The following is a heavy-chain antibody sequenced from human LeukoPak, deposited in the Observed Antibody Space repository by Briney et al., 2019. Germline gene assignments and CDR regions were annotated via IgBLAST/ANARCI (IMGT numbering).Heavy chain of an antibody. V-gene: IGHV1-18*01. CDR3: AREVDTLTDYYYGMDV. D-gene: IGHD5-18*01. Sequence: ASVKVSCKASGYTFTSYGISWVRQAPGQGLEWMGWISAYNGNTNYAQKLQGRVTMTTDTSTSTAYMELRSLRSDDTAVYYCAREVDTLTDYYYGMDVWGQGTTVTVSS. CDR1: GYTFTSYG. CDR2: ISAYNGNT. J-gene: IGHJ6*02.